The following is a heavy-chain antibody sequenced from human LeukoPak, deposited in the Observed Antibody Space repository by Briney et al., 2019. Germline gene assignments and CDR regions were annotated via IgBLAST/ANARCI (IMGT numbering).Heavy chain of an antibody. D-gene: IGHD2-15*01. Sequence: ASVKVSCKASGGTFSSYAISWVRQAPGQGLEWMGGIIPIFGTANYAQKFQGRVTITADESTSTAYMELSSLRSEDTAVYYCARAFVVVVAAAFDIWGQGTMVTVSS. CDR1: GGTFSSYA. CDR2: IIPIFGTA. CDR3: ARAFVVVVAAAFDI. J-gene: IGHJ3*02. V-gene: IGHV1-69*13.